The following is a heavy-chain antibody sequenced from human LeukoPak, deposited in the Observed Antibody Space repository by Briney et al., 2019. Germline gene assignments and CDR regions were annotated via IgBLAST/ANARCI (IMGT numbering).Heavy chain of an antibody. Sequence: GGSLRLSCAASGFTFSSYSMNWVRQAPGKGLEWVSSISSSGSYIYYADSVKGRFTISRDNPKNSLYLQMNSLRAEDTAVYYCARDAPIAVAGTALWYYYGMDVWGKGTTVTVSS. CDR2: ISSSGSYI. CDR1: GFTFSSYS. D-gene: IGHD6-19*01. V-gene: IGHV3-21*01. J-gene: IGHJ6*04. CDR3: ARDAPIAVAGTALWYYYGMDV.